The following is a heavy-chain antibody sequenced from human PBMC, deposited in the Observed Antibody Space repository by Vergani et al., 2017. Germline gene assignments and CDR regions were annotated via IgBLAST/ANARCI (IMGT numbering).Heavy chain of an antibody. D-gene: IGHD3-10*01. V-gene: IGHV3-30*02. CDR1: GFSFSSFG. Sequence: QVQLVESGGGVVQPGGSLRLSCAASGFSFSSFGMHWVRQAPGKGLEWVTFIRYDGSNKYYADSVKGRFTISRGNSKNTVYLQMNSLRTGDTAVYYCAKDGLAYGSGSWYYWGRGTLVTVSS. J-gene: IGHJ4*02. CDR2: IRYDGSNK. CDR3: AKDGLAYGSGSWYY.